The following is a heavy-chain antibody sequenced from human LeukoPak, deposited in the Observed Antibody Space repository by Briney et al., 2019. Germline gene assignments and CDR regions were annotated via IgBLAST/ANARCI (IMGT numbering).Heavy chain of an antibody. V-gene: IGHV1-69*04. CDR2: VIPILGIA. Sequence: ASVKVSCKASGGTFSSYAISWVRQAPGQGLEWMGRVIPILGIANYAQKFQGRVTITADKSTSTAYMDLSSLRSEDTAVYYCARDLPPYYFDYWGQGTLVTVSS. CDR1: GGTFSSYA. CDR3: ARDLPPYYFDY. J-gene: IGHJ4*02.